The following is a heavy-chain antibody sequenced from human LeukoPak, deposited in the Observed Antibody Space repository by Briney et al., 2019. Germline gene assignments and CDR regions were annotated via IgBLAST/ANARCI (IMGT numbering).Heavy chain of an antibody. V-gene: IGHV3-9*01. D-gene: IGHD6-19*01. CDR1: GFTFDDYA. J-gene: IGHJ4*02. CDR2: ISWNSGSI. CDR3: SRGYRSGWSPFEY. Sequence: PGRSLRLSCAASGFTFDDYAVHWVRQAPGKGLEWVSGISWNSGSIGYADSVKGRFTISRDNAKNSLYLQMNSLRAEDTALYYCSRGYRSGWSPFEYWGQGTLVTVSS.